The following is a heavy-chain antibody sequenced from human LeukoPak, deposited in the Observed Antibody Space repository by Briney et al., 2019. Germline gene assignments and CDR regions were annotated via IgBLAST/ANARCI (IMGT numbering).Heavy chain of an antibody. Sequence: KTSETLSLTCTVSGGSISSNTYSWGWIRQPPGKGLEWIGSIYYGGSAYYNPSLKSRVTISVDTSKNHFSLKLSSVTAADTAVYYCARSKKERFGELFSRPTSTPRYYFDYWGQGTLVTVSS. CDR3: ARSKKERFGELFSRPTSTPRYYFDY. CDR2: IYYGGSA. D-gene: IGHD3-10*01. J-gene: IGHJ4*02. CDR1: GGSISSNTYS. V-gene: IGHV4-39*02.